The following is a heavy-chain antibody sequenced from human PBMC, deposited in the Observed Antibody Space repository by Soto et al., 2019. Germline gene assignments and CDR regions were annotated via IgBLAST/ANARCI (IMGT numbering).Heavy chain of an antibody. CDR2: INPNSGGT. J-gene: IGHJ6*02. CDR1: GYTFTGYY. V-gene: IGHV1-2*02. CDR3: ARDRAAAATYYYYYYGMDV. Sequence: ASVKVSCKASGYTFTGYYMHWVRQAPGQGLEWMGWINPNSGGTNYAQKFQGRVTMTRDTSISTAYMELSRLRSDDTAVYYCARDRAAAATYYYYYYGMDVWGQGTTVTVSS. D-gene: IGHD6-13*01.